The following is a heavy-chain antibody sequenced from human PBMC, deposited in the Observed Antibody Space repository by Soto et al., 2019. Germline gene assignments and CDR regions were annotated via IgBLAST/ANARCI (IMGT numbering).Heavy chain of an antibody. CDR3: ARWPDGYCYYGLDV. J-gene: IGHJ6*02. CDR2: MNPNSGKT. Sequence: QVQLVQSGAEVKKPGASVKVSCKASGYTFTSYDINWVRQATGQGLEWMGWMNPNSGKTGYAQKFQGRVTMSTNTCISTADMELSLLRSEDTAVYSCARWPDGYCYYGLDVWGQGTTVTVSS. V-gene: IGHV1-8*01. CDR1: GYTFTSYD.